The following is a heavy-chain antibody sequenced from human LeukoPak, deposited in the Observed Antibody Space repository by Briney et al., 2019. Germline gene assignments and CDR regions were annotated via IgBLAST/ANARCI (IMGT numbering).Heavy chain of an antibody. CDR1: GGSISSYY. Sequence: ASETLSLTCTVSGGSISSYYWSWIRQPPGKGLEWIGYIYYSGSTNYNPSLKSRVTISVDTSKNQFSLKLSSVTAADTAVYYCAREVSGWPSDASDIWGQGTMVTVSS. D-gene: IGHD6-19*01. V-gene: IGHV4-59*01. J-gene: IGHJ3*02. CDR2: IYYSGST. CDR3: AREVSGWPSDASDI.